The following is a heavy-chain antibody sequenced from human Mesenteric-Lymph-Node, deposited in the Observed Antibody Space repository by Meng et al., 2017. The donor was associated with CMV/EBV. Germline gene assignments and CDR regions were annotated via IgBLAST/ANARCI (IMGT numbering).Heavy chain of an antibody. V-gene: IGHV1-46*01. D-gene: IGHD6-19*01. CDR3: ARRGGSGWDY. Sequence: KGSCKASGYTFTSYYMHWVRQAPGQGLEWMGIINPSGGSTNYAQKFQGRVTMTRDTSTSEVYMELSSLRSEDTAVYYCARRGGSGWDYWGQGTLVTVPQ. CDR1: GYTFTSYY. J-gene: IGHJ4*02. CDR2: INPSGGST.